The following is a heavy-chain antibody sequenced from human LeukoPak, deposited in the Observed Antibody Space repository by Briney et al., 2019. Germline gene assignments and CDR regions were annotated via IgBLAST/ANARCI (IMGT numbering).Heavy chain of an antibody. CDR1: GLTFSGSA. V-gene: IGHV3-23*01. CDR2: ISGSGNST. D-gene: IGHD2-15*01. Sequence: GGSLRLSCAASGLTFSGSAMSWVRQAPGKGLEWVSLISGSGNSTYYADSVKGRFTISRDNSKNTLYLQMNSLRAEDTAVYYCAKVLVLVSANRYYFDYWGQGTLVTVSS. CDR3: AKVLVLVSANRYYFDY. J-gene: IGHJ4*02.